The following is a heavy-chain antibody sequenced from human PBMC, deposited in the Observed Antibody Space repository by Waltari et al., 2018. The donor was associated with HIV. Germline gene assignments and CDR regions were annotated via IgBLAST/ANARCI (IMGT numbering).Heavy chain of an antibody. CDR3: ARGYYDRLLYYGMDV. Sequence: QVQLQESGPGLVKPSQTLSLTCTVSGDSISSGGYYWSWIRQHPGKGLEWIGYIYYSGSTYYNPSLKSLVTISVDTSKNQFSLKLSSVTAADTAVYYCARGYYDRLLYYGMDVWGQGTTVTVSS. CDR1: GDSISSGGYY. J-gene: IGHJ6*02. V-gene: IGHV4-31*01. D-gene: IGHD3-22*01. CDR2: IYYSGST.